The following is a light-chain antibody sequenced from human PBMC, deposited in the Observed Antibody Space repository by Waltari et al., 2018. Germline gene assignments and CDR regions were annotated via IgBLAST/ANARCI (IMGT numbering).Light chain of an antibody. CDR3: MQVTQFPPT. CDR2: KIT. J-gene: IGKJ1*01. CDR1: QSLVHRDGNTY. V-gene: IGKV2-24*01. Sequence: VMTQTPLSSPVTLGQPASISCRSSQSLVHRDGNTYLSWLQQRPGQPPRLLIYKITNRFYGGPDRFRGSGAWTDFKLQISRVEAEDVGFYYCMQVTQFPPTLGQGTKVEIK.